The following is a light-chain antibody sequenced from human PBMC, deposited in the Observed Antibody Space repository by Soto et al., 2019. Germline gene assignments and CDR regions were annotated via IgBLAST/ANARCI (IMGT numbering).Light chain of an antibody. J-gene: IGLJ1*01. Sequence: SYELTQPPSVSVAPGQTARIACGGNNIGGRNVHWYQQKPGQAPVLVVYDDSDRPSGIPERISGSKSGNTAALTVSGLQAADEADYFCKSYAGSNTYVFGSGTKVTVL. CDR1: NIGGRN. CDR2: DDS. V-gene: IGLV3-21*02. CDR3: KSYAGSNTYV.